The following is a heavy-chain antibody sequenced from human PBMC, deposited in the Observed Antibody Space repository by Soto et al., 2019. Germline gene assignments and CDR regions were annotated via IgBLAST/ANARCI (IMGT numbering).Heavy chain of an antibody. CDR3: AAPKQLSMGYYYGMDV. J-gene: IGHJ6*02. Sequence: GESLKISCKGSGYSFTSYWISWVRRMPGKGLEWMGRIDPSDSYTNYSPSFQGHVTISADKSISTAYLQWSSLKASDTAMYYCAAPKQLSMGYYYGMDVWGQGTTVTVSS. D-gene: IGHD2-2*01. CDR2: IDPSDSYT. CDR1: GYSFTSYW. V-gene: IGHV5-10-1*01.